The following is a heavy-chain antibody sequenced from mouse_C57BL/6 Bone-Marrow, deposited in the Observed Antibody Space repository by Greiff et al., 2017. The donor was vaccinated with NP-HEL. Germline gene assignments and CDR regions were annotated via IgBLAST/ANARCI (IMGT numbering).Heavy chain of an antibody. Sequence: EVKLQESGPGLVKPSQSLSLTCSVTGYSITSGYYWNWIRQFPGNKLEWMGYISYDGSNNYNPSLKNRISITRDTSKNQFFLKLNSVTTEDTATYYCARDRYYGRGFDYWGQGTTLTVSS. V-gene: IGHV3-6*01. D-gene: IGHD1-1*01. CDR1: GYSITSGYY. J-gene: IGHJ2*01. CDR2: ISYDGSN. CDR3: ARDRYYGRGFDY.